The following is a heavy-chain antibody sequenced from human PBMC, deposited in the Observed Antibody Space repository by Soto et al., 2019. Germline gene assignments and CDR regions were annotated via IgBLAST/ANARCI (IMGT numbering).Heavy chain of an antibody. CDR1: GYTFTSYG. CDR3: AKADSNYAGRFSYYYMDV. CDR2: ISGYNGNT. Sequence: GASVKVSCKASGYTFTSYGISWVRQAPGQRPEWMGWISGYNGNTHYPQKFQGKVTMTTDTSTSTAYMELRSLRSDDTAVYYCAKADSNYAGRFSYYYMDVWGNGTLVTVSS. D-gene: IGHD4-4*01. J-gene: IGHJ6*03. V-gene: IGHV1-18*01.